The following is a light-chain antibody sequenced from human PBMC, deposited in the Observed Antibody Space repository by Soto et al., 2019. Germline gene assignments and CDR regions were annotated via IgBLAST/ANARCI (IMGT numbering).Light chain of an antibody. CDR3: AAWDDSLNAYV. V-gene: IGLV1-44*01. CDR1: SSNIGSNS. J-gene: IGLJ1*01. CDR2: NNN. Sequence: QSVLTQPPSASGTPGQRVTISCSRSSSNIGSNSVHWYRQLPGTAPKLLFHNNNRRPSGDPDRFSGSKSGTSASLAISGLQSEDEADYFCAAWDDSLNAYVFGSGTKVTVL.